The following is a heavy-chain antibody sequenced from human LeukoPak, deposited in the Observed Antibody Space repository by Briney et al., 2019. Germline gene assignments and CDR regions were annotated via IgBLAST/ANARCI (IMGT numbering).Heavy chain of an antibody. V-gene: IGHV3-7*01. CDR3: ARGNYYENSGYWVLSAFDI. Sequence: PGGSLRLSCAVSGFSFSNYWMSWGRQAPGKGLEWVANIDKDGSEKNFVDSVKGRFTISRDNAKNSLFLQMNSLRAEDTAVYYCARGNYYENSGYWVLSAFDIWGQGTMVTVSS. J-gene: IGHJ3*02. D-gene: IGHD3-22*01. CDR2: IDKDGSEK. CDR1: GFSFSNYW.